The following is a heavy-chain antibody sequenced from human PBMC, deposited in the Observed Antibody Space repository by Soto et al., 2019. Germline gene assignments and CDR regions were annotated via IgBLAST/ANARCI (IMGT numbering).Heavy chain of an antibody. CDR1: GDSITSSNW. V-gene: IGHV4-4*02. D-gene: IGHD2-2*01. Sequence: QVQLQGSGPGLVKPSETLSLTCTVSGDSITSSNWWHWVRQPPGEGLEWIGETHPDGRTYYHPSRKSRVPRSLDKAKNQFSLKLTSMTAADTAVYFCARVRAGCSRASCYLEAWGRVTLVTVS. J-gene: IGHJ5*02. CDR3: ARVRAGCSRASCYLEA. CDR2: THPDGRT.